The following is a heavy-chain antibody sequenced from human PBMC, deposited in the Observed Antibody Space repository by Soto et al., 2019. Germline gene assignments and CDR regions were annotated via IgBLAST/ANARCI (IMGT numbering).Heavy chain of an antibody. D-gene: IGHD4-4*01. V-gene: IGHV2-5*02. CDR1: GFSFTSNGVG. J-gene: IGHJ5*02. CDR2: IYWDDDK. CDR3: VHRDAYSNCLIVA. Sequence: QITLKESGPALVRPTQTLTLTCSFSGFSFTSNGVGVGWVRQPPGKALEWLALIYWDDDKRYSPSLRSRLSITTDTSKNQVVLRMNNLDHVDTATYYCVHRDAYSNCLIVAWGQVTLVTVSS.